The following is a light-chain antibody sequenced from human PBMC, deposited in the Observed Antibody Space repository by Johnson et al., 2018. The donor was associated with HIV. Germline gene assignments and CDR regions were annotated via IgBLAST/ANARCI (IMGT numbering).Light chain of an antibody. V-gene: IGLV1-51*02. CDR3: GSWDSSLSAHYV. CDR1: SSNIGNNY. CDR2: ENN. J-gene: IGLJ1*01. Sequence: QSVLTQPPSVSAAPGQKVTISCSGSSSNIGNNYVSWYQQLPGTAPKLLIYENNKRPSDIPDRFSGSKSGTSATLGITGLQTGDEADYYCGSWDSSLSAHYVFGTGTKVTVL.